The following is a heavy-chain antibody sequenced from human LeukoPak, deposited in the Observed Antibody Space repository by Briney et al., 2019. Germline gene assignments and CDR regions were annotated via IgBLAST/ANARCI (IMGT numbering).Heavy chain of an antibody. V-gene: IGHV3-11*04. Sequence: GGSLRLSCAASGFTFSDYYMSWLRQAPGKGLEWVSYISSSDSTIYYADSVKGRFTISRDNAKNSLYLQMNSLRAEDTAVYYCARGQATFGYWGQGTLVTVSS. CDR2: ISSSDSTI. CDR1: GFTFSDYY. CDR3: ARGQATFGY. J-gene: IGHJ4*02.